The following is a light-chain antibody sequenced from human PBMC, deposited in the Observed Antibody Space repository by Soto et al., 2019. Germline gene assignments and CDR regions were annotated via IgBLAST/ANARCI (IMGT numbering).Light chain of an antibody. CDR3: QHYKSYPWT. CDR1: QSISSW. CDR2: DAP. Sequence: DIQMTQSPSTLSASVGDRVTITCRASQSISSWLAWYQQKPGKAPNLLIYDAPSLESGVPSRFSGSGSGTEFTLTISSLQPDDSATYYCQHYKSYPWTFGQGTKVDIK. J-gene: IGKJ1*01. V-gene: IGKV1-5*01.